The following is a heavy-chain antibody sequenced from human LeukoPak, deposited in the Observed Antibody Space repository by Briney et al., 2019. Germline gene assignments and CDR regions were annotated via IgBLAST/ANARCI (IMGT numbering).Heavy chain of an antibody. CDR1: GGSISSSSYY. CDR3: ARLLLTGTDLFDY. CDR2: IYYSGST. D-gene: IGHD1-20*01. V-gene: IGHV4-39*01. J-gene: IGHJ4*02. Sequence: SGTLSLTCTVSGGSISSSSYYWGWIRQPPGKGLEWIGSIYYSGSTYYNPSLKSRVTISVDTSKNQFSLKLSSVTAADTAVYYCARLLLTGTDLFDYWGERTLVTVSS.